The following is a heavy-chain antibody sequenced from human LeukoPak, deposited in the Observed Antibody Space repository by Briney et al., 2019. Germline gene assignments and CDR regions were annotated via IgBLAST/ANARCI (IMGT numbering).Heavy chain of an antibody. CDR1: GFTFSDYY. D-gene: IGHD6-6*01. CDR2: ISSSGSTI. V-gene: IGHV3-11*01. CDR3: ARGTGPPARTHYYYGMDV. J-gene: IGHJ6*02. Sequence: GGSLRLSCAASGFTFSDYYMSWIRQAPGKGLEWVSYISSSGSTIYYADSVKGRFTISRDNAKNSLYLQMNSLRAEDTAVYHCARGTGPPARTHYYYGMDVWGQGTTVTVSS.